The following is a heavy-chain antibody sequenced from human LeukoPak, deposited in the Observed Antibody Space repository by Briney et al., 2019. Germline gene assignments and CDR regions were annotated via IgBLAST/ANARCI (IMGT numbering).Heavy chain of an antibody. D-gene: IGHD3-22*01. J-gene: IGHJ3*02. CDR1: GFTFSSYG. CDR2: IWYDGSNK. CDR3: AKPVRHYYDSLSAFDI. Sequence: GGSLRLSCAASGFTFSSYGMHWVRQAPGKGLEWVAVIWYDGSNKYYADSVKGRFTISRDNSKNTLYLLMNSLRAEDTAVYYCAKPVRHYYDSLSAFDIWGQGTMVTVSS. V-gene: IGHV3-33*06.